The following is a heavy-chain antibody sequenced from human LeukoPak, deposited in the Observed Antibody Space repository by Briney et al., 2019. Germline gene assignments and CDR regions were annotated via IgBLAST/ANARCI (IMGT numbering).Heavy chain of an antibody. V-gene: IGHV1-69*13. D-gene: IGHD3-10*01. CDR3: ARERLYYYGSGSYYRNYYYGMDV. J-gene: IGHJ6*02. CDR2: IIPIFGTA. Sequence: ASVKVSCKASEGTFSSYAISWVRQAPGQGLEWMGGIIPIFGTANYAQKFQGRVTITADESTSTAYMELSSLRSEDTAVYYCARERLYYYGSGSYYRNYYYGMDVWGQGTTVTVSS. CDR1: EGTFSSYA.